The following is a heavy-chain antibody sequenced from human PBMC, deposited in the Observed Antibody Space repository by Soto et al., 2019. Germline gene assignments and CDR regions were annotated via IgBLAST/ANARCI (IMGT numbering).Heavy chain of an antibody. CDR1: GFSVRNYA. D-gene: IGHD4-17*01. V-gene: IGHV3-23*01. CDR2: ISVSGGTT. J-gene: IGHJ5*02. Sequence: EVQLLESGGGLVQPGGSLRLSCVASGFSVRNYAMSWVRQAPGKGLEWVSSISVSGGTTYYADSVKGRFTISRDNSKNTLYLQMNSVRAGDTAVYYCAKDDYGYWFDPWGQGTLVTISS. CDR3: AKDDYGYWFDP.